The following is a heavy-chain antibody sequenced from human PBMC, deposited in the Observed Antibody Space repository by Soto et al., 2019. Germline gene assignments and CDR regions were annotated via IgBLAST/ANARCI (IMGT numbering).Heavy chain of an antibody. V-gene: IGHV3-30*18. CDR3: AKDLGVVLLWFGEIPGSRGMDV. CDR2: ISYDGSNK. D-gene: IGHD3-10*01. Sequence: QVQLVESGGGVVQPGRSLRLSCAASGFTFSSYGMHWVRQAPGKGLEWVAVISYDGSNKYYADSVKGRFTISRDNSKNTLYLQMNSLRAEDTAVYYCAKDLGVVLLWFGEIPGSRGMDVWGQGTTVTVSS. CDR1: GFTFSSYG. J-gene: IGHJ6*02.